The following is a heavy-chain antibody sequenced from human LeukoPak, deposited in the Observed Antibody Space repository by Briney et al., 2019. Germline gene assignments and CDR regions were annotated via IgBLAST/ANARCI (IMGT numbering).Heavy chain of an antibody. CDR2: IYNSEST. Sequence: SETLSLTCTVSGGSVSSYYWSWIRQPPGKGLEWIGYIYNSESTSYNSSLQSRVTMSLDTSKNQLFLKLSSVTAADTAVYYCARFHSGPSGWYVLWYFDLWGRGTLVTVSS. V-gene: IGHV4-4*09. CDR1: GGSVSSYY. CDR3: ARFHSGPSGWYVLWYFDL. J-gene: IGHJ2*01. D-gene: IGHD6-19*01.